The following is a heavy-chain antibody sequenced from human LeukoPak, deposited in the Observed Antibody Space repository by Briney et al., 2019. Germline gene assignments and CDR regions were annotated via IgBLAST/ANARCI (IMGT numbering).Heavy chain of an antibody. V-gene: IGHV1-18*01. CDR3: ARDKQYAFDN. J-gene: IGHJ4*02. CDR2: ISAYSGDT. Sequence: ASVKVSCKASGGTFSSYAISWVRQAPGQGLEWMGWISAYSGDTKYAQKFQGRVTMTTETSTSTAYMELRRLMFDDTAVYYCARDKQYAFDNWGQGTLVTVSS. CDR1: GGTFSSYA.